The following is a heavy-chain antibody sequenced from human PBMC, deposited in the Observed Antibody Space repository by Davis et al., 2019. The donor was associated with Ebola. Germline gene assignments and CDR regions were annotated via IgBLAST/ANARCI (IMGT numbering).Heavy chain of an antibody. D-gene: IGHD3-16*01. J-gene: IGHJ4*02. CDR2: ISYDGSDK. V-gene: IGHV3-30-3*01. CDR1: GFTFSNYA. CDR3: AKDEGDYFDY. Sequence: GGSLRLSCAASGFTFSNYAMHWVRQAPGKGLEWVAVISYDGSDKYYADSVKGRFTISRDNSKNTLYLQVNSLRAEDTAVYYCAKDEGDYFDYWGQGTLVTVSS.